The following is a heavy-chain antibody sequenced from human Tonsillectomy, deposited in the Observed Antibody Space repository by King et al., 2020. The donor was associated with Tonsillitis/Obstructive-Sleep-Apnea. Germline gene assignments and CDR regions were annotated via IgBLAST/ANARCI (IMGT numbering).Heavy chain of an antibody. V-gene: IGHV7-4-1*02. CDR1: GYTFTNYA. CDR2: INTNTGNP. D-gene: IGHD2-2*02. CDR3: ARDQGGVPAAIGSGLDWYFDL. Sequence: VQLVESGSELKKPGASVTVSCKASGYTFTNYAMNWVRQAPGQGLEWMGWINTNTGNPTYAQGFIGRFVFSLDTSVSTAYLQISSLKAEDTAVYYCARDQGGVPAAIGSGLDWYFDLWGRGTLVTVSS. J-gene: IGHJ2*01.